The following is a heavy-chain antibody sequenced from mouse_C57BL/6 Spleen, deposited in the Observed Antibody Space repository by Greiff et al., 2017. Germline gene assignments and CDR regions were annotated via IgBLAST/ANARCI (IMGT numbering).Heavy chain of an antibody. CDR1: GYAFSSSW. CDR2: IYPGDGDT. J-gene: IGHJ3*01. Sequence: QVQLQQSGPELVKPGASVKISCKASGYAFSSSWMNWVKQRPGKGLEWIGRIYPGDGDTNYNGKFKGKATLTADKSSSTAYMQLSSLTSEDSAVYFCARRGYYYGRSYEGFAYWGQGTLVTVSA. CDR3: ARRGYYYGRSYEGFAY. V-gene: IGHV1-82*01. D-gene: IGHD1-1*01.